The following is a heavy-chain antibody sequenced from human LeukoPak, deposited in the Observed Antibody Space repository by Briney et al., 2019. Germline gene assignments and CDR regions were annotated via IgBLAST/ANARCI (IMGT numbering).Heavy chain of an antibody. J-gene: IGHJ6*02. V-gene: IGHV4-34*01. D-gene: IGHD3-3*01. CDR3: ARGVGSPTSANFGVVRSTLDV. CDR2: INHSGST. CDR1: GGSFSGYY. Sequence: ASETLSLTCAVYGGSFSGYYWSWIRQPPGKGLEWIGEINHSGSTNYNPSLKSRVTISVDTSKNQFSLKLSSVTAADTAVYYCARGVGSPTSANFGVVRSTLDVWGQGTTVTVSS.